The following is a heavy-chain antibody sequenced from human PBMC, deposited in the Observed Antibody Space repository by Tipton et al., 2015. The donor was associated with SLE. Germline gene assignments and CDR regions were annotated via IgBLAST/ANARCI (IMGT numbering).Heavy chain of an antibody. J-gene: IGHJ3*02. CDR1: GGSISSGTYY. D-gene: IGHD1-7*01. CDR3: VRGFGPSGTFFTFDI. CDR2: TFASGST. V-gene: IGHV4-61*02. Sequence: TLSLTCTVSGGSISSGTYYWSWIRQPAGKGLEWIGRTFASGSTNYNPSLESRVTISLDTSKNQFSLKLTSVTAADTAVDYCVRGFGPSGTFFTFDIWGQGTMVIVSS.